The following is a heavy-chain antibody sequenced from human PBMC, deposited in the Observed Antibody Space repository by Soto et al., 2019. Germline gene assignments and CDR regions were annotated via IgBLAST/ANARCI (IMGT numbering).Heavy chain of an antibody. CDR3: AREETAWHLAYGLDV. CDR2: IRSGRDT. D-gene: IGHD2-21*02. Sequence: RGSLILACAFSDFTFSNYYIDWVRQAPGKGLEWVSSIRSGRDTFYADSVKGRFSISRDDATSSVSLQMNSLRGEDTAVYFCAREETAWHLAYGLDVWGQGTPVTVSS. CDR1: DFTFSNYY. J-gene: IGHJ6*01. V-gene: IGHV3-21*01.